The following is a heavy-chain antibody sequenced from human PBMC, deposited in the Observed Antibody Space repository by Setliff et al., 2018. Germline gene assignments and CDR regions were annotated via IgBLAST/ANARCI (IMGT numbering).Heavy chain of an antibody. D-gene: IGHD5-12*01. Sequence: SVKVSCKASRGTFSSYGITWVRQAPGQGLEWMGGIIPIFGTTDYAQTFQCRVTISTDESTSTAYMEMSSLRSEDTAVYYCARERGDIVSTTSYYYYMDVWGKGTTVTVSS. J-gene: IGHJ6*03. CDR3: ARERGDIVSTTSYYYYMDV. V-gene: IGHV1-69*05. CDR1: RGTFSSYG. CDR2: IIPIFGTT.